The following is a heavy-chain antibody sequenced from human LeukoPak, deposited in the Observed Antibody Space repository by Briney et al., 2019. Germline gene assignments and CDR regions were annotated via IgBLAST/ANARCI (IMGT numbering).Heavy chain of an antibody. Sequence: PGGSLRLSCVASGFTFSNYVMMWVRQTQERRLEWVSAIRGSGRHTFYADSVKGRFTISRDNFKNTLYLQMNSLGADDSAVYYCARDPNGDYIGAFDFQRWGLGTLVTVSS. J-gene: IGHJ1*01. CDR3: ARDPNGDYIGAFDFQR. V-gene: IGHV3-23*01. CDR2: IRGSGRHT. D-gene: IGHD4-17*01. CDR1: GFTFSNYV.